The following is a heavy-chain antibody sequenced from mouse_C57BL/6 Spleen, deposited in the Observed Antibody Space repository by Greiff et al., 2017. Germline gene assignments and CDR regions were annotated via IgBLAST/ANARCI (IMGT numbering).Heavy chain of an antibody. Sequence: EVQRVESGGGLVQPKGSLKLSCAASGFSFNTYAMNWVRQAPGKGLEWVARIRSKSNNYATYYADSVKDRFTISRDDSESMLYLQMNNLTTEDTAMYYCVSQYDGFAYWGQGTLVTVSA. CDR3: VSQYDGFAY. D-gene: IGHD2-3*01. J-gene: IGHJ3*01. CDR2: IRSKSNNYAT. V-gene: IGHV10-1*01. CDR1: GFSFNTYA.